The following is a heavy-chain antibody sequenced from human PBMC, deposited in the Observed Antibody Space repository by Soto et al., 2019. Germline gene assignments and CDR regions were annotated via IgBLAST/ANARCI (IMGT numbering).Heavy chain of an antibody. D-gene: IGHD6-19*01. CDR1: GGSISSSSYY. V-gene: IGHV4-39*07. CDR2: IYYSGNA. CDR3: TRRPFRARSGGIDA. J-gene: IGHJ5*02. Sequence: SETLSLTCTVSGGSISSSSYYWGWIRQPPGKGLEWIGSIYYSGNAYYNPSLKSRVTISVDTAKNQFSLKLTSVTAADTAVYYCTRRPFRARSGGIDAWGQGTLVTVSS.